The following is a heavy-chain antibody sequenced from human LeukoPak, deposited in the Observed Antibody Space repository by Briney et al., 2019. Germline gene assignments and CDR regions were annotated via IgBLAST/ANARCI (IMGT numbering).Heavy chain of an antibody. Sequence: ASVKVSCKASGYSFTDYYIHWVRQAPGQGLEWMGRINPKSGGATYAQMIRGRVSMTTDTFISTAYMELNRLSSDDTAVYFCARSTSTYYYFDYWGHGFLVAVSS. V-gene: IGHV1-2*06. CDR3: ARSTSTYYYFDY. CDR1: GYSFTDYY. CDR2: INPKSGGA. D-gene: IGHD2-2*01. J-gene: IGHJ4*01.